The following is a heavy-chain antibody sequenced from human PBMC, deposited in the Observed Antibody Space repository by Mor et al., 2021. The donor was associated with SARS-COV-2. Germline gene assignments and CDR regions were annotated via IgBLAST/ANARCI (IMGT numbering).Heavy chain of an antibody. Sequence: TSLKTRLTITKDTSKNQVVLTMTNMDPVDTATYYCARIGSSGWYPYFDYWGQGTLVTVSS. V-gene: IGHV2-70*01. D-gene: IGHD6-19*01. J-gene: IGHJ4*02. CDR3: ARIGSSGWYPYFDY.